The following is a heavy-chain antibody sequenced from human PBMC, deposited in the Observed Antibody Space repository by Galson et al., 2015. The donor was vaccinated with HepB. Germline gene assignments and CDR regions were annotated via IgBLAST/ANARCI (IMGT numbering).Heavy chain of an antibody. J-gene: IGHJ4*02. CDR2: ISSGGSPI. CDR1: GFTFSSFE. Sequence: SLRLSCAGSGFTFSSFEMNWIRQAPGKGLEWLSYISSGGSPIYYADSVKGRSTVSRDNTKNSLYLQMNSLRAEDTAVYYCAREPVVPGTIDFDYWGQGTLVTVSS. V-gene: IGHV3-48*03. D-gene: IGHD4-23*01. CDR3: AREPVVPGTIDFDY.